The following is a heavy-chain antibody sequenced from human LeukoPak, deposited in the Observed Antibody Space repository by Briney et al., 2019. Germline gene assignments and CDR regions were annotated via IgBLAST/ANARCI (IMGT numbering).Heavy chain of an antibody. J-gene: IGHJ2*01. CDR1: GFIGYSIN. V-gene: IGHV3-53*01. D-gene: IGHD5/OR15-5a*01. CDR3: ISVRGDGVVLPPADWYSVH. Sequence: GGSLRLSSSGYGFIGYSINMGRHRQAPGKGLEWVSVIYSGGSTYYADSVKGRFTISRDNPTNTLYQQMNNLGAEDTAVYYCISVRGDGVVLPPADWYSVHWGRGALVTVSS. CDR2: IYSGGST.